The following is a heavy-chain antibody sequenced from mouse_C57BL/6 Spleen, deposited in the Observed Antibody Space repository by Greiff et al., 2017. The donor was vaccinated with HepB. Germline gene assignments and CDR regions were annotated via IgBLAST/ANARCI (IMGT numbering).Heavy chain of an antibody. D-gene: IGHD2-4*01. Sequence: EVKLVESGGGLVKPGGSLKLSCAASGFTFSDYGMHWVRQAPEKGLEWVAYISSGSSTIYYADTVKGRFTISRDNAKNTLFLQMTSLRSEDTAMYYCARYDYDVWYCDVWGTGTTVTVSS. V-gene: IGHV5-17*01. CDR1: GFTFSDYG. CDR3: ARYDYDVWYCDV. J-gene: IGHJ1*03. CDR2: ISSGSSTI.